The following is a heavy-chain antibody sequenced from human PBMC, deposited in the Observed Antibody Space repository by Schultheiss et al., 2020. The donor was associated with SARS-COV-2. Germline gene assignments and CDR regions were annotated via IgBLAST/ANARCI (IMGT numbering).Heavy chain of an antibody. D-gene: IGHD4-11*01. CDR2: IYYSGST. CDR1: GYSISSGYY. Sequence: SETLSLTCAVSGYSISSGYYWSWIRQPPGKGLEWIGYIYYSGSTNYNPSLKSRVTISVDTSKNQFSLKLSSVTAADTAVYYCARRPVTRGWGYYGMDVWGQGTTVTVSS. J-gene: IGHJ6*02. CDR3: ARRPVTRGWGYYGMDV. V-gene: IGHV4-61*01.